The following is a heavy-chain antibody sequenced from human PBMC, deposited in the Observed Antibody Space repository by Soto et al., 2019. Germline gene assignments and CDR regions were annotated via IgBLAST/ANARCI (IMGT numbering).Heavy chain of an antibody. Sequence: EVQVVESGGGLVQPGGSLRLSCAASGFTFSSYSMNWVRQAPGKGLEWVSYISSSSSTKFYAHSVKGRFTISRDNARNSLYLQMNSLRAEDTAVYYCARDIDGGGQGTLVTVSS. V-gene: IGHV3-48*01. CDR1: GFTFSSYS. CDR2: ISSSSSTK. D-gene: IGHD2-15*01. CDR3: ARDIDG. J-gene: IGHJ4*02.